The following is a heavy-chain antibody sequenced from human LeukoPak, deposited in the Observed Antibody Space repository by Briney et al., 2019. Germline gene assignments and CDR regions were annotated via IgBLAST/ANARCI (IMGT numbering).Heavy chain of an antibody. CDR3: ARDLTDYYDSSGYYRLDY. CDR1: GYTFTSYG. Sequence: ASVKVSCKASGYTFTSYGISWVRQAPGQGLEWMGWISAYNGNTNYAQKLQGRVTMTTDTSTSTAYMELRSLRSDDTAVYYCARDLTDYYDSSGYYRLDYWGQGTLVTVSS. D-gene: IGHD3-22*01. CDR2: ISAYNGNT. J-gene: IGHJ4*02. V-gene: IGHV1-18*01.